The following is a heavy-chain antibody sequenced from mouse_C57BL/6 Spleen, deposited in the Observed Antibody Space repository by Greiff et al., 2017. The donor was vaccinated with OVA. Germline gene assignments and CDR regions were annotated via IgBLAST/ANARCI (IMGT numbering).Heavy chain of an antibody. CDR1: GFSLSTSGMG. CDR3: ARGTPYYYGSSYHYFDY. D-gene: IGHD1-1*01. CDR2: IYWDDDK. Sequence: QVTLKVSGPGILQSSQTLSLTCSFSGFSLSTSGMGVSWIRQPSGKGLEWLAHIYWDDDKRYNPSLKSRLTISKDTSRNQVFLKITSVDTADTATYYCARGTPYYYGSSYHYFDYWGQGTTLTVSS. J-gene: IGHJ2*01. V-gene: IGHV8-12*01.